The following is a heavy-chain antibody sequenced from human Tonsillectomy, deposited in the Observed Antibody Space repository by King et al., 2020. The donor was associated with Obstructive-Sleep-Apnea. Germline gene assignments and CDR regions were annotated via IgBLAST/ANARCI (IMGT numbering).Heavy chain of an antibody. CDR1: GFTFSSYD. CDR3: ARDGYTSSSDY. V-gene: IGHV3-64*01. J-gene: IGHJ4*02. CDR2: ISSNGGST. Sequence: VQLVESGGGLVQPGGSLRLSCAASGFTFSSYDMHWVRQAPGKGLVYVSAISSNGGSTYYANSVKGRFTISRDNFKSTLYLQMGSLRAEDMAVYYCARDGYTSSSDYWGQGTLVTVSS. D-gene: IGHD6-13*01.